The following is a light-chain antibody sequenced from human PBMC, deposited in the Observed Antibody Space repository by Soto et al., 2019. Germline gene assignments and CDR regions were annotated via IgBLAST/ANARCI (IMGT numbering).Light chain of an antibody. CDR3: QQYTNWPPIT. J-gene: IGKJ5*01. CDR2: GAS. Sequence: EIVMTQAPATLSVSPGERSTLPCRASQSVSSNLAWYQQKPGQAPRLXXYGASTRATGIPAGFSGSGSGADFTLTISNLQSEDFAVYYCQQYTNWPPITFGQGTRLEIK. V-gene: IGKV3-15*01. CDR1: QSVSSN.